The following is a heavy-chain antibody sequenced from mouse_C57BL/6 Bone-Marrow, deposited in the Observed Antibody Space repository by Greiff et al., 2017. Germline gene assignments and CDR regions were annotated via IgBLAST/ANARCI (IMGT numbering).Heavy chain of an antibody. V-gene: IGHV1-69*01. CDR3: AREGYDYVDY. J-gene: IGHJ2*01. CDR2: IDPSDSYT. CDR1: GYTFTSYW. D-gene: IGHD2-3*01. Sequence: VQLQQPGAELVMPGASVKLSCKASGYTFTSYWMHWVKQRPGQGLEWIGEIDPSDSYTNYNQKFKGKSTLTVDKSSSTAYMQLSSLTSEDSAVYYCAREGYDYVDYWGQGTTLTGSS.